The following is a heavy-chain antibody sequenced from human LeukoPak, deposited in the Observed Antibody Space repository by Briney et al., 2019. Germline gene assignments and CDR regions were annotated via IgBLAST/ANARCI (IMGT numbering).Heavy chain of an antibody. Sequence: GGSLRLSCVASGFTFSDFYMSWIRQAPGKGLKWISYISSSGSAIYYADSVKGRFTISRDNAKNSLYLQVSSLRAEDTAVYYCARDLSHFDSWGQGTLVTVSS. CDR1: GFTFSDFY. CDR3: ARDLSHFDS. V-gene: IGHV3-11*01. CDR2: ISSSGSAI. J-gene: IGHJ4*02.